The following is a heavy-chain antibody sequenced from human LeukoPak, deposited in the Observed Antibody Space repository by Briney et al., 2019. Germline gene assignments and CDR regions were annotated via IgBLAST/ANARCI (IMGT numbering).Heavy chain of an antibody. D-gene: IGHD2-2*01. CDR1: GFSFSNYA. V-gene: IGHV3-30-3*01. Sequence: PGGSLRLFCAASGFSFSNYAIHWVRQAPGKGLEWVAVISYDGSNDYYTDSVKGRFTISRDNSKNTVYLLMNGLRAEDTAVYYCARDLKDCSIVSCSLWANNYFDSWGQGTLVTVSS. J-gene: IGHJ4*02. CDR3: ARDLKDCSIVSCSLWANNYFDS. CDR2: ISYDGSND.